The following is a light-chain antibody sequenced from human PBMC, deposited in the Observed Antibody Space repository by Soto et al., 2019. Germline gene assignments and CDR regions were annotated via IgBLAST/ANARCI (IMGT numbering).Light chain of an antibody. V-gene: IGLV2-14*01. CDR3: CSYTRTSNHYF. CDR1: SSYIGGYDY. J-gene: IGLJ1*01. CDR2: EAR. Sequence: QSVLTQPASVSGSPGQSITISCTGTSSYIGGYDYVSSYQQRPGKAPKLMIYEARYRPSGVSNRFSGSKSGNTASLTISGLQAEDEAVYYCCSYTRTSNHYFFGSGTKVTVL.